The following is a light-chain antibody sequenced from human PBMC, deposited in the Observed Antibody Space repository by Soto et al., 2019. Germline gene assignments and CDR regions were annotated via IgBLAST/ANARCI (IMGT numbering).Light chain of an antibody. Sequence: EIGLTQSPGTLSLSPGERATLSCRASQSVNSNLAWYQQKPGQAPRLLIYDASNRATGIPARFSGSGSGTDFTLTISSLEPEDFALYYCQQRSNWPITFGQGTRLEIK. V-gene: IGKV3-11*01. CDR2: DAS. J-gene: IGKJ5*01. CDR1: QSVNSN. CDR3: QQRSNWPIT.